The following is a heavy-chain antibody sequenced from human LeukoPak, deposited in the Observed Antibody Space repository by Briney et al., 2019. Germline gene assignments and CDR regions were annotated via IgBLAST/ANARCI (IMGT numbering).Heavy chain of an antibody. CDR2: IKDDASEK. CDR3: ARAFDPSKRVPAAPHYFDY. J-gene: IGHJ4*02. V-gene: IGHV3-7*01. Sequence: GGSLRLSCAASGFTFGSRWMSWVRQAPGKGLEWVASIKDDASEKYYVDSVEGRFTISRDNAKNSLYLQMNSLRAEDTAMYYCARAFDPSKRVPAAPHYFDYWGQGTLVTVSS. D-gene: IGHD2-2*01. CDR1: GFTFGSRW.